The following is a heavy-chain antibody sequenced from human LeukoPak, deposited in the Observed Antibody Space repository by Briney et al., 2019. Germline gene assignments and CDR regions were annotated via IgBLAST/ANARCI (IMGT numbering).Heavy chain of an antibody. CDR2: INSDGRST. CDR1: GFNFSTHW. J-gene: IGHJ4*02. D-gene: IGHD4-17*01. Sequence: GGSLRLSCAASGFNFSTHWMHWVRQAPGKGLVWVSRINSDGRSTSYADSVKGRFTISRDNAKNTLYLQMNSLRADDTAVYYCARPLGPRSTVTIPAPFDYWGQGTLVTVSS. V-gene: IGHV3-74*01. CDR3: ARPLGPRSTVTIPAPFDY.